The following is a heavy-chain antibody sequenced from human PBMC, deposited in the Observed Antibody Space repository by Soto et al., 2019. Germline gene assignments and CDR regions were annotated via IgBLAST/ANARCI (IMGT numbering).Heavy chain of an antibody. J-gene: IGHJ4*02. CDR1: GYTFTSYA. V-gene: IGHV1-3*01. Sequence: GASVKVSCKASGYTFTSYAMHWVRQAPGQRLEWMGWSNAGNGNTKYSQKFQGRVTITRDTSASTAYMELSSLRSEDTAVYYCASPHFSSSSYSDNWGQETLVTVSS. D-gene: IGHD6-13*01. CDR2: SNAGNGNT. CDR3: ASPHFSSSSYSDN.